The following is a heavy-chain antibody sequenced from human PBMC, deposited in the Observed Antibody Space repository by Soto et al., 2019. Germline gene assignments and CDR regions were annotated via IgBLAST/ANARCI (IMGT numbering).Heavy chain of an antibody. Sequence: PSETLSLTCTVSGGSISSGDYYWSWIRQPPGKGLEWIGYIYYSGSTYYNPSLKSRVTISVDTSKNQFSLKLSSVTAADTAVYYCARDPKYCSSTSCRFRFDPWGQGTLVTVSS. D-gene: IGHD2-2*01. J-gene: IGHJ5*02. CDR3: ARDPKYCSSTSCRFRFDP. CDR2: IYYSGST. CDR1: GGSISSGDYY. V-gene: IGHV4-30-4*01.